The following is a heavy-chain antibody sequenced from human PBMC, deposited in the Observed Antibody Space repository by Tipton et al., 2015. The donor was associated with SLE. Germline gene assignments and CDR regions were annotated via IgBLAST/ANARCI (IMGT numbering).Heavy chain of an antibody. CDR3: ARDALYYRNAFDI. J-gene: IGHJ3*02. V-gene: IGHV4-39*07. CDR1: GGSISSSPYY. Sequence: TLSLTCTVSGGSISSSPYYWAWIRQPPGKGLEWIGTVYSGGNTYHIPSLKTRVTISVDTSRNQFSLKLSSVTAADTAVYYCARDALYYRNAFDIWGQGTMVTVSS. CDR2: VYSGGNT. D-gene: IGHD1-14*01.